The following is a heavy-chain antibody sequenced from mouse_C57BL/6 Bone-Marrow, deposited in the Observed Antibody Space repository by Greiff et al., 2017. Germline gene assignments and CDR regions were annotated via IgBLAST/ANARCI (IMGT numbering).Heavy chain of an antibody. V-gene: IGHV14-4*01. CDR3: TTGSYYFDY. CDR2: IDPENGDT. CDR1: GFNIKDDY. J-gene: IGHJ2*01. D-gene: IGHD1-1*02. Sequence: VQLQQSGAELVRPGASVKLSCTASGFNIKDDYMHWVKQRPEQCLKWIGWIDPENGDTEYASKFQGKATITADTSSNTAYLQLSSLTSEDTAVYYCTTGSYYFDYWGQGTTLTVSS.